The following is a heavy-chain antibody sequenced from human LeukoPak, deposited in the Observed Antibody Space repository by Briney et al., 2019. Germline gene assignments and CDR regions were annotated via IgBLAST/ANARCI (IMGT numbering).Heavy chain of an antibody. CDR1: GFTFSTYS. V-gene: IGHV3-48*01. D-gene: IGHD6-19*01. CDR2: ISSSSSTI. J-gene: IGHJ4*02. Sequence: GGSLRLSCAASGFTFSTYSMNWVRQAPGKGLEWVSYISSSSSTIYYADSVKGRFTTSRDNSKNTLYLQMNSLSAEDTAVYYCARGPGYSSGWYVLSVDYWGQGTLVTVSS. CDR3: ARGPGYSSGWYVLSVDY.